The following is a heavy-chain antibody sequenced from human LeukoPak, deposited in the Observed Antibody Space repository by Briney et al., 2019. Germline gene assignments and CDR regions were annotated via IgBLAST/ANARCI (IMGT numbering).Heavy chain of an antibody. V-gene: IGHV4-39*02. D-gene: IGHD3-22*01. CDR3: AREAVLFHSDTTGYYPARPRGWLDP. Sequence: SETLSLTCTVSGGSISSSSYYWGWIRQPPGKGLEWIGSIYYSGSTYYNPSLKSRVTISVDTSKNQFSLQLNSVTPEDTAVYYCAREAVLFHSDTTGYYPARPRGWLDPWGQGTLVTVSS. CDR2: IYYSGST. J-gene: IGHJ5*02. CDR1: GGSISSSSYY.